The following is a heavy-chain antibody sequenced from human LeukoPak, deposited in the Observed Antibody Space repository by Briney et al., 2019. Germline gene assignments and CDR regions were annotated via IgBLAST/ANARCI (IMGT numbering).Heavy chain of an antibody. CDR3: ARIYCSSTSCYSAFDI. J-gene: IGHJ3*02. CDR1: GGSISSYY. D-gene: IGHD2-2*01. Sequence: SETLSLTCTVSGGSISSYYWSWIRQPPGKGLEWIGYIYYSGSTNYNPSLKSRVTISVDTSKNQFSLKLSSVAAADTAVYYCARIYCSSTSCYSAFDIWGQGTMVTVSS. CDR2: IYYSGST. V-gene: IGHV4-59*01.